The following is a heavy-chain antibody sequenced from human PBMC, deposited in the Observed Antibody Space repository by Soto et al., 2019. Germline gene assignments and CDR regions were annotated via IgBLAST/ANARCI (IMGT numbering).Heavy chain of an antibody. V-gene: IGHV6-1*01. J-gene: IGHJ4*02. CDR3: ALSGSYYNEGWGFRY. Sequence: SQTLSLTCAISGDSVSSNSAAWNWISQSPSRGLEWLGRTYYRSKWYNDYAVSVKSRITINPDTSKNQFSLQLNSVTPEDTAVYYCALSGSYYNEGWGFRYWGQGTLVTVSS. D-gene: IGHD3-10*01. CDR1: GDSVSSNSAA. CDR2: TYYRSKWYN.